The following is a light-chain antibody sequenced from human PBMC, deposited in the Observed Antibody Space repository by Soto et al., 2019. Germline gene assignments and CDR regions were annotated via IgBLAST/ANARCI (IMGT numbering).Light chain of an antibody. CDR1: SSDVGDYDY. Sequence: QSALTQPPSASGSPGQSVTISCTGTSSDVGDYDYVSWYQHHPGKAPKLIIYDVTKRPSGVPDRFSGSKSGTTASLTVSGLQAEDEADYYCGSYAGRNPFVFGGGTKLTV. CDR3: GSYAGRNPFV. CDR2: DVT. J-gene: IGLJ2*01. V-gene: IGLV2-8*01.